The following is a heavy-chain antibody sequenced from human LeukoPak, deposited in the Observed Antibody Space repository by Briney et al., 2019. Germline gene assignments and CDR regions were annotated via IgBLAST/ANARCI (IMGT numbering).Heavy chain of an antibody. Sequence: GGSLRLSCAASGFTFSSYSMNWVRQAPGKGLEWVSSISSSSSYIYYADSVKGRFTISRDNAKNSLYLQMNSLRAEDTAVYYCARDLLLLWFGVGYYGMDVWGQGTTVTVSS. V-gene: IGHV3-21*01. CDR3: ARDLLLLWFGVGYYGMDV. J-gene: IGHJ6*02. CDR1: GFTFSSYS. CDR2: ISSSSSYI. D-gene: IGHD3-10*01.